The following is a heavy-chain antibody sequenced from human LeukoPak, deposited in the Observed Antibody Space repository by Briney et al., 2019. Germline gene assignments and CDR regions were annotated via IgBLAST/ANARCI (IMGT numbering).Heavy chain of an antibody. V-gene: IGHV1-2*02. J-gene: IGHJ5*02. CDR3: AREWVPAALLTTNNNWFDP. CDR1: GYTFTGYY. Sequence: ASVKVSCKASGYTFTGYYMHWVRQAPGQGLEWMGWINPNSGGTNYAQKFQGRVTMTRDTSISTAYMELSRLRSDDTAVYYCAREWVPAALLTTNNNWFDPWGQGTLVTVSS. CDR2: INPNSGGT. D-gene: IGHD2-2*01.